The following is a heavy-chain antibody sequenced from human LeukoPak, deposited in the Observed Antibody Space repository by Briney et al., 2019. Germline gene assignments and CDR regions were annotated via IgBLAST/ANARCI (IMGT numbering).Heavy chain of an antibody. CDR2: INHSGST. Sequence: SETLSLTCTLYVGSLCVLYWPWIRQPPGRGLEWIGEINHSGSTNYNPSLKRRVTISVDTTKIQFSLKLNSLTDPDTAIFYCARGRVPYWGQGTLVTVSS. V-gene: IGHV4-34*01. J-gene: IGHJ4*02. CDR1: VGSLCVLY. CDR3: ARGRVPY. D-gene: IGHD3-10*01.